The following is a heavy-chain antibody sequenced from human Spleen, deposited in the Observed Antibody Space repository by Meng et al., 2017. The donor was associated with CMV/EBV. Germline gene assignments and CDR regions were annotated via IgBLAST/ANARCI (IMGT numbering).Heavy chain of an antibody. CDR2: INPNSGDT. Sequence: ASVKVSCKASGYTFTDYYIHWVRQAPGQGLEWMGWINPNSGDTNYAHKFQGRVTMTRDTSISTAYMELSRLRSDDTAVYYCAREQASGEIIVVVPAATDAFDIWGQGTMVTVSS. D-gene: IGHD2-2*01. J-gene: IGHJ3*02. V-gene: IGHV1-2*07. CDR3: AREQASGEIIVVVPAATDAFDI. CDR1: GYTFTDYY.